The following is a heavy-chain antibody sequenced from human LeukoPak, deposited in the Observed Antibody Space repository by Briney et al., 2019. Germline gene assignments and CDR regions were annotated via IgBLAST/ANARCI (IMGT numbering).Heavy chain of an antibody. CDR3: ARDRGYAMDV. D-gene: IGHD1-1*01. Sequence: GRSLRLSCAASGFTFSSYGIHWVRQAPGKGLEWVALISYDGSKKYYADSVKGRFTISRDNSNNTLYLQMNSLRAEDTAVYYCARDRGYAMDVWGQGTTVTVSS. CDR2: ISYDGSKK. V-gene: IGHV3-30*03. CDR1: GFTFSSYG. J-gene: IGHJ6*02.